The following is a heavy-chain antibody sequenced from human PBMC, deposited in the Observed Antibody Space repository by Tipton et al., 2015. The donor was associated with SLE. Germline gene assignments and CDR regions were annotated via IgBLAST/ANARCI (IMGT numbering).Heavy chain of an antibody. CDR1: GGSISSYY. Sequence: TLSLTCTVSGGSISSYYWSWIRQPPGKGLEWIGYIYYSGSTNYNPSLKSRVTISVDTSKNQFSLKLSSVTAADTAVYHCASGGGFYFDYWGQGTLVTVSS. J-gene: IGHJ4*02. CDR3: ASGGGFYFDY. D-gene: IGHD4-23*01. V-gene: IGHV4-59*01. CDR2: IYYSGST.